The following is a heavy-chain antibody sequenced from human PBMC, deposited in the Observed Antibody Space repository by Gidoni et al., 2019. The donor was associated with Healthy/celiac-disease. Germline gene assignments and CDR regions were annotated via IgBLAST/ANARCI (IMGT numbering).Heavy chain of an antibody. J-gene: IGHJ1*01. V-gene: IGHV3-23*01. Sequence: GGGLVQPGGSLRLSCAASGFTFSSYDMGWVRQAPGKGLEWVSAISGSGGSTYYADSVKGRFTISRDNSKNTLYLQMNSLRAEDTAVYYCAKARDSSGWYEYFQHWGQGTLVTVSS. CDR3: AKARDSSGWYEYFQH. CDR1: GFTFSSYD. D-gene: IGHD6-19*01. CDR2: ISGSGGST.